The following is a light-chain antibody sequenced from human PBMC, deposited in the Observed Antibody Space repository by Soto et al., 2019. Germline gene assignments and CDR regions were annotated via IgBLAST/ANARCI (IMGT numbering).Light chain of an antibody. Sequence: QSVLTQPASISGSPGQSITISCTATTSDIGRYNFVSWYQHHPGKAPKLIIYEATKRPSGVSYRFSGSKSGNTASLTISGLQAEDEADYYCTSYTGTSPYVFGTGTKSPS. CDR2: EAT. V-gene: IGLV2-14*01. CDR3: TSYTGTSPYV. CDR1: TSDIGRYNF. J-gene: IGLJ1*01.